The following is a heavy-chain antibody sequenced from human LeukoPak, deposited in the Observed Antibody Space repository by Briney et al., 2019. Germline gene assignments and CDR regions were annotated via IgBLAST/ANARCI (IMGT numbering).Heavy chain of an antibody. D-gene: IGHD2-15*01. CDR1: GDSISSYY. J-gene: IGHJ5*02. Sequence: SEPLSLTCTVSGDSISSYYWSWIRQPPGKGLEWIGYIYSSGSTNYNPSLKSRVTISVDTSKNQFSLNLTSVTAAGTAVYYCARHSSVVRGWFDPWGQGTRVTVSS. CDR3: ARHSSVVRGWFDP. V-gene: IGHV4-4*09. CDR2: IYSSGST.